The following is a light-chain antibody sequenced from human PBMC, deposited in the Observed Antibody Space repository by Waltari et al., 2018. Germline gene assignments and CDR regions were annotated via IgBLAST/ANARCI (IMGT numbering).Light chain of an antibody. Sequence: QSALTQPPSASGSPGQSVTISCTGTTSDVGVYNYVSWYQQHPGKAPKLVIYEVTRRPSGVPDRFSGSKSGNTASLTVSGLQAENEANYYCSSYAGSNNLGVFGGGTKLTVL. V-gene: IGLV2-8*01. CDR2: EVT. CDR1: TSDVGVYNY. CDR3: SSYAGSNNLGV. J-gene: IGLJ3*02.